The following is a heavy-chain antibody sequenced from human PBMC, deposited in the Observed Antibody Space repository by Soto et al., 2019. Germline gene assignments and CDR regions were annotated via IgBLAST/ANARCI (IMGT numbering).Heavy chain of an antibody. CDR2: ISTSDRTI. D-gene: IGHD3-16*02. CDR3: ASTNGDVVPLRPLDS. Sequence: QTVGSLRLSCAASGFTFTSYDMNWVRQAPGKGLEWVSYISTSDRTIYYADSVKGRFTISRDNAKNSLYLQMNSLRAEDTAVYYCASTNGDVVPLRPLDSWGQGTLVTVSS. CDR1: GFTFTSYD. V-gene: IGHV3-48*03. J-gene: IGHJ4*02.